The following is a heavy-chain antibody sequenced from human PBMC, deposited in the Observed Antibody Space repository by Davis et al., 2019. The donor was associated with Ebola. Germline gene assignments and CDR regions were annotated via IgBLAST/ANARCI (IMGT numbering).Heavy chain of an antibody. J-gene: IGHJ4*02. CDR2: INAGNGNT. V-gene: IGHV1-3*01. Sequence: ASVKVSCKASGYTFTSYGISWVRQAPGQGLEWIGWINAGNGNTKYSQKFQGRVTITRDTSASTAYMELSSLRSEDTAVYYCAREAALTLGAFDYWGQGTLVTVSS. D-gene: IGHD7-27*01. CDR3: AREAALTLGAFDY. CDR1: GYTFTSYG.